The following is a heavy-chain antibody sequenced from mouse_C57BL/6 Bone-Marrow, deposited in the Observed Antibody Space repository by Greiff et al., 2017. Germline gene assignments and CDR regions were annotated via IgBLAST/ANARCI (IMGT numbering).Heavy chain of an antibody. D-gene: IGHD2-4*01. Sequence: DVQLVESGAELVRPGASVKLSCTASGFNIKDDYMHWVKQRPEQGLEWIGWIDPENGDTEYASKFQGKATITADTSSNTAYLQLSSLTSEDTAVYYCTIYYDYVYFDYWGQGTTLTVSS. CDR3: TIYYDYVYFDY. J-gene: IGHJ2*01. CDR2: IDPENGDT. CDR1: GFNIKDDY. V-gene: IGHV14-4*01.